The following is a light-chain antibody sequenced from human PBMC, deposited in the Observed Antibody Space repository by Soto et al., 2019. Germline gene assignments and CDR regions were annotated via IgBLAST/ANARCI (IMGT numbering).Light chain of an antibody. J-gene: IGKJ1*01. CDR1: QSGSSSY. V-gene: IGKV3-20*01. CDR2: VAS. CDR3: QQYGSSPGT. Sequence: DIVLTQSPRPLPQSPTDRATLSSRASQSGSSSYLAWYQQKPGQAPRLLIYVASSRATGIPDRFSGSGSGTDFTLTISRLEPEDFAVYYCQQYGSSPGTFGQGTKVDIK.